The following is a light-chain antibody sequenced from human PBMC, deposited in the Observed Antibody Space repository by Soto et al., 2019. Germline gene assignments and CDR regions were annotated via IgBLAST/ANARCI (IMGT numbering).Light chain of an antibody. CDR1: QSVGTSY. J-gene: IGKJ4*01. V-gene: IGKV3-20*01. CDR3: QQHGSSHLS. Sequence: EIVLTQSPGTLSLSPGERATLSCRASQSVGTSYLAWYQQKPGQAPRLLIYAASSRATGIPDRFTGSGSGTDFALTISRLEPEDFAVYFCQQHGSSHLSFGGGTKVEIK. CDR2: AAS.